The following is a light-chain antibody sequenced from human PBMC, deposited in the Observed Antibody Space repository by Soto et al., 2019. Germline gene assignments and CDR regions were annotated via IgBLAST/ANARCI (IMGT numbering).Light chain of an antibody. Sequence: DIQMTQSPSTLSASIGDTVNINCRASQSVNSRLAWYQQRPGKTPRILIYKASSLEREVPSRFRGSGSGTEYTLTIRNLEPDDFATYYCQQYDGYPWTFGQGTEVDVK. J-gene: IGKJ1*01. CDR3: QQYDGYPWT. CDR2: KAS. V-gene: IGKV1-5*03. CDR1: QSVNSR.